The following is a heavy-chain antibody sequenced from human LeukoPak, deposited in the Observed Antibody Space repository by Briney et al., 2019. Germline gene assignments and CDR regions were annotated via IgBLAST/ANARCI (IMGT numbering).Heavy chain of an antibody. Sequence: PGRSLRLSCAVSGLSITTYDIHWVRPAPGKGLEWVSDISGDGNNEYYADSVKGRFVVSGDISKNSVYLQMNSLTTEDTALYYCVRGGPALGVWGQGTKVTVSS. J-gene: IGHJ6*02. CDR3: VRGGPALGV. D-gene: IGHD3-10*01. CDR2: ISGDGNNE. V-gene: IGHV3-30*09. CDR1: GLSITTYD.